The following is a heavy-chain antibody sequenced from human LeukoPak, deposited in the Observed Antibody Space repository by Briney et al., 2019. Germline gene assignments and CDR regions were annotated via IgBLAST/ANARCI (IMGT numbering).Heavy chain of an antibody. Sequence: ASDTVSCKASGYTLTAYAIKGVGPAPGQGVTWMGWISAHKGNTNFAKELQGSATMTADTSTSTAYMELRSLRSDDTAVYYCARVGYDSSGSYRFPIDYWGQGTGVTVSS. CDR2: ISAHKGNT. D-gene: IGHD3-22*01. CDR1: GYTLTAYA. J-gene: IGHJ4*02. CDR3: ARVGYDSSGSYRFPIDY. V-gene: IGHV1-18*01.